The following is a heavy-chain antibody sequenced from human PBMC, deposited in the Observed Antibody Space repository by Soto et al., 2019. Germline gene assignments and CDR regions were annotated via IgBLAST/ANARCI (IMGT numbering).Heavy chain of an antibody. CDR2: ISWNSGSI. CDR3: AKANYDSSGYPNYFDY. J-gene: IGHJ4*02. D-gene: IGHD3-22*01. V-gene: IGHV3-9*01. Sequence: GGSLRLSCAASGFTFDDYAMHWVRQAPGKGLEWVSGISWNSGSIGYADSVKGRFTISRDNAKNSLYLQINSLRAEDTALYYCAKANYDSSGYPNYFDYWGQGTLVTVSS. CDR1: GFTFDDYA.